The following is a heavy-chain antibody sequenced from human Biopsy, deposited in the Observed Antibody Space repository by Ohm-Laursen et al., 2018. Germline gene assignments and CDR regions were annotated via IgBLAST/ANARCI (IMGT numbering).Heavy chain of an antibody. V-gene: IGHV3-23*01. D-gene: IGHD3-10*01. CDR1: GFTFSSYA. J-gene: IGHJ4*02. CDR2: ISGNSDII. Sequence: SLRLSCAASGFTFSSYAMTWFRQAPGKGLEWVSTISGNSDIIYDTDSVKGRFTISRGNSKNTLYLQMNSLRADDTAVYYCARGPRYGYGSYFDYWGQGTLVAVSS. CDR3: ARGPRYGYGSYFDY.